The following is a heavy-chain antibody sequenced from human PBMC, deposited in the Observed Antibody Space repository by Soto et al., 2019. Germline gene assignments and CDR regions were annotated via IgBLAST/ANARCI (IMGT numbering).Heavy chain of an antibody. CDR3: AREYYYDSSGYYTYYFDY. J-gene: IGHJ4*02. V-gene: IGHV4-30-4*01. CDR1: GGSISSGDYY. Sequence: SETLSLTCTVSGGSISSGDYYWSWIRQPPGKGLEWIGYIYYSGSTYYNPSLKSRVTISVDTSKNQFSLRLSSVTAADTAVYYCAREYYYDSSGYYTYYFDYWGQGTLVTVSS. D-gene: IGHD3-22*01. CDR2: IYYSGST.